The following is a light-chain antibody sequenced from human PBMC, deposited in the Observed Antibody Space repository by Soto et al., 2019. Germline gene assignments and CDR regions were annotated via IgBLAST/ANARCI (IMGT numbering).Light chain of an antibody. CDR1: QTVVSYY. V-gene: IGKV3-20*01. CDR2: GAS. J-gene: IGKJ1*01. Sequence: EIVLTQSPGTLALSPGERATLSCRASQTVVSYYLAWYQQKPGQSPRLLIHGASTRATGIPDRFSGSGSGTDFTLTISRLEPEDFAVYYCQHYAPSSITFGQGTKVDIK. CDR3: QHYAPSSIT.